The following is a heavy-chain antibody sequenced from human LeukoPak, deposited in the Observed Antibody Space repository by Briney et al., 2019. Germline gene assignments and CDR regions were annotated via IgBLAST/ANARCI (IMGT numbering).Heavy chain of an antibody. CDR2: ISSSSSYT. CDR3: AREDFFTPHS. CDR1: GITFSNYR. D-gene: IGHD3/OR15-3a*01. V-gene: IGHV3-21*04. Sequence: GGSLRLSCVASGITFSNYRMDWVRQAPGKGLQWVSSISSSSSYTYYADSVKGRFTISRDDAKNSLYLQMDSLRAEDTAVYFCAREDFFTPHSWGQGTLVTVSS. J-gene: IGHJ4*02.